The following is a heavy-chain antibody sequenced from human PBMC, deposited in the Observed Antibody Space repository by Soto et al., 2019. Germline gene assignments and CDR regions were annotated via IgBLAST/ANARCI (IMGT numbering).Heavy chain of an antibody. CDR2: IFVYKGNT. CDR3: ARFPYGSATWFDP. CDR1: CYTFTSYG. J-gene: IGHJ5*02. D-gene: IGHD3-10*01. V-gene: IGHV1-18*01. Sequence: SVKVSFKASCYTFTSYGISWVRQAPGQGLEWMGWIFVYKGNTNYAQNLQGRVTMTTDTSTSTAFMELTSLRSDDTAVYYCARFPYGSATWFDPWGQGTLVTVSS.